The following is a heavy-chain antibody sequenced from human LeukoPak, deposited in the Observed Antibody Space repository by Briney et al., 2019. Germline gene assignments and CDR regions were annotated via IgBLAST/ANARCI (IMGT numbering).Heavy chain of an antibody. D-gene: IGHD7-27*01. J-gene: IGHJ4*02. Sequence: PGGSLRLSCAASGFTFSSYTMCWVRQAPGKGLEWFSTITTSDGNTYYADSVKGRFTVSRDNSKNTLFLQMNSLRAEDTAVYYCAKDGGLWVSAHWGDSWGRGTLVTVSS. CDR1: GFTFSSYT. V-gene: IGHV3-23*01. CDR3: AKDGGLWVSAHWGDS. CDR2: ITTSDGNT.